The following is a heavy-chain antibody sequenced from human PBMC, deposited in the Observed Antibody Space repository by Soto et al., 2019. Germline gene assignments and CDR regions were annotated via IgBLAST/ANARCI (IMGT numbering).Heavy chain of an antibody. CDR2: MSGSGGNT. CDR3: AKDITIVRGVIIKVGPFDF. CDR1: GFTFSNYA. D-gene: IGHD3-10*01. V-gene: IGHV3-23*01. Sequence: VGSLRLSCAASGFTFSNYAMSCVRQSPGKGLEWVSAMSGSGGNTYYADSVKGRFTISRDNSKNILYLQMNGLRVEDTAVYYCAKDITIVRGVIIKVGPFDFWGQGTPVNVS. J-gene: IGHJ4*02.